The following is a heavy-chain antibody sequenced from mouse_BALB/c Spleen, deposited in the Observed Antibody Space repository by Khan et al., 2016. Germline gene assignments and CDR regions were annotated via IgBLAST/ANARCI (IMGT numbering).Heavy chain of an antibody. V-gene: IGHV5-17*02. J-gene: IGHJ4*01. Sequence: EVQLVESGGGLVQPGGSRKLSCAASGFTFRSFGMHWVRQAPEKGLEWVAYISSGASTIYYTDTVKGRFTISRDNSKNTLFLQMTSLRSEDTAIYYCSRGSIYALDYWGQGTSVTVSS. D-gene: IGHD1-1*02. CDR2: ISSGASTI. CDR3: SRGSIYALDY. CDR1: GFTFRSFG.